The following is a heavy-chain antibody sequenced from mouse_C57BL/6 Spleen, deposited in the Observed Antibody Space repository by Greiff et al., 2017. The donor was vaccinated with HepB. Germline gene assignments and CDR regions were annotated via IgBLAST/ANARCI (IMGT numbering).Heavy chain of an antibody. J-gene: IGHJ2*01. CDR1: GFSFNTYA. CDR2: IRSKSNNYAT. Sequence: EVQLVESGGGLVQPKGSLKLSCAASGFSFNTYAMNWVRQAPGKGLEWVARIRSKSNNYATYYADSVKDRFTISRDDSESMLYLQMNNLKTEDTAMYYCVRDGGNYVDFDYWGQGTTLTVSS. V-gene: IGHV10-1*01. D-gene: IGHD2-1*01. CDR3: VRDGGNYVDFDY.